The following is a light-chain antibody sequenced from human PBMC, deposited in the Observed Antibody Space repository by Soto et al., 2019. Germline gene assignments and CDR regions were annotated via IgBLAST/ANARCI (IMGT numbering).Light chain of an antibody. V-gene: IGKV3-20*01. CDR1: QSVRGSS. Sequence: EIVLTQSPGTLSLSPGDRATLSCRASQSVRGSSLAWYQQKPGQAPGLVIYDVSSRATGIPDRFSGSGSGTDFTLTIRRLEPEDFAIYCCQQHGTSPGTFGRGTKLEIK. J-gene: IGKJ2*01. CDR3: QQHGTSPGT. CDR2: DVS.